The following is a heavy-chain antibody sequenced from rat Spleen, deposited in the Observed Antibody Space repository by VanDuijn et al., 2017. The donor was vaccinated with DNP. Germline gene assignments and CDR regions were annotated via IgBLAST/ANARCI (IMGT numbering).Heavy chain of an antibody. CDR1: GFTFSDYN. V-gene: IGHV5S10*01. J-gene: IGHJ2*01. CDR3: ARQGNNFGYFDY. D-gene: IGHD1-10*01. CDR2: IISDGSRT. Sequence: EVQLVQSGGDLVQPERSLKLSCAASGFTFSDYNMAWVRQAPKKGLEWVATIISDGSRTYYRDSVKGRFTISRDNAESTLYLQMDSLRSEETATYYCARQGNNFGYFDYWGQGVMVTVSS.